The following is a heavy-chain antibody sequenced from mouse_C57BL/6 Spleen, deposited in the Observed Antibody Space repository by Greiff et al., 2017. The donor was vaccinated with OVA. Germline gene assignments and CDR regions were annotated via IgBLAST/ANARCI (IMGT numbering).Heavy chain of an antibody. Sequence: VQLKESGAELVRPGASVKLSCTASGFNIKDDYMHWVKQRPEQGLEWIGWIDPENGDTEYASKFQGKATITADTSSNTAYLQLSSLTSEDTAVYYCTTSATVGYFDVWGTGTTVTVSS. V-gene: IGHV14-4*01. CDR2: IDPENGDT. CDR3: TTSATVGYFDV. CDR1: GFNIKDDY. J-gene: IGHJ1*03. D-gene: IGHD1-1*01.